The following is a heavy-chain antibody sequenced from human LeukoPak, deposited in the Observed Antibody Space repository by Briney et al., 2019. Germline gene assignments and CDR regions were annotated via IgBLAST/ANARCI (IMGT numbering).Heavy chain of an antibody. J-gene: IGHJ4*02. D-gene: IGHD3-3*01. CDR1: GFTFSVYW. Sequence: GGSLRLSCAASGFTFSVYWMSWVRQAPGKGLEWVANIKQDGSEKDYVDSVKGRFTISRDNARNSLYLQMNSLRAEDRAVYYCARGDLITIFGVVSPGYFDYWGQGTLVTVSS. CDR2: IKQDGSEK. V-gene: IGHV3-7*04. CDR3: ARGDLITIFGVVSPGYFDY.